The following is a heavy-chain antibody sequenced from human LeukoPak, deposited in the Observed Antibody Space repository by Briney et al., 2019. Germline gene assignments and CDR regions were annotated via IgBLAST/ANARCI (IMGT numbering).Heavy chain of an antibody. CDR2: INHSGST. V-gene: IGHV4-34*01. Sequence: SETLSLTCAVYGGSFSGYYWSWIRQPPGKGLEWIGEINHSGSTNYNPSLKSRVTISVDTSKNQFSLKLSSVTAADTAVYYCVRAVVNGFDPWGQGTLVTVSS. CDR3: VRAVVNGFDP. J-gene: IGHJ5*02. D-gene: IGHD2-8*02. CDR1: GGSFSGYY.